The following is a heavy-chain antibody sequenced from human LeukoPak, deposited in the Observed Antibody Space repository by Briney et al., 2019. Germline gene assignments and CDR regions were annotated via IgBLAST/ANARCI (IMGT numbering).Heavy chain of an antibody. D-gene: IGHD6-19*01. CDR1: GYTFTGYY. J-gene: IGHJ4*02. Sequence: ASGKVSCKASGYTFTGYYMHWVRQAPGQGLEWMGWINPNSGGTNYAQKFQGRVTMTRDTSISTAYMELSRLRSDDTAVYYCASLPGIAVAGDEYYFDYWGQGTLVTVSS. CDR2: INPNSGGT. CDR3: ASLPGIAVAGDEYYFDY. V-gene: IGHV1-2*02.